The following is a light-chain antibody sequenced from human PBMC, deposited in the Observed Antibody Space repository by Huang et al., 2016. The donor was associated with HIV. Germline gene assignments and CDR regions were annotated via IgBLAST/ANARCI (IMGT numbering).Light chain of an antibody. J-gene: IGKJ1*01. CDR2: WAT. V-gene: IGKV4-1*01. Sequence: DIVMTQSPDSLAVSPGERATINCKSSQTVLYSLNKKNYLAWFQQQPGRPPKLLIYWATTRESGVPDRFSGSGSGTDFTLTINNLQAEDVAVYFCLKYYSVPQTFGHGTKVEIK. CDR3: LKYYSVPQT. CDR1: QTVLYSLNKKNY.